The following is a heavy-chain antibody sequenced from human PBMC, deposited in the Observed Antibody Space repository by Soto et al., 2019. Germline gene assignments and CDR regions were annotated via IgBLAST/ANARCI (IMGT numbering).Heavy chain of an antibody. CDR1: GGTFSSYT. Sequence: QVQLVQSGAEVKKPGSSVKVSCKASGGTFSSYTISWVRQAPGQGLEWMGRIIPILGIAKYAQKFQGRVTIPADKSTSTAYMELSSLRSEDTAVYYCARGRSGSPDDYWGQGTLVTVSS. V-gene: IGHV1-69*02. CDR3: ARGRSGSPDDY. D-gene: IGHD1-26*01. CDR2: IIPILGIA. J-gene: IGHJ4*02.